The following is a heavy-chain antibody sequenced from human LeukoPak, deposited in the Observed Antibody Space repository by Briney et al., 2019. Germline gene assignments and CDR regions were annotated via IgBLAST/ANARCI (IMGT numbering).Heavy chain of an antibody. CDR3: ARVIRRDDSSGSYYYYYMDV. J-gene: IGHJ6*03. CDR1: GFTFSSYW. V-gene: IGHV3-7*01. D-gene: IGHD3-22*01. CDR2: IKQDGSEK. Sequence: GGSLRLSCAASGFTFSSYWMSWVRQAPGKGLEWVADIKQDGSEKYYVDSVKGRFTISRDNAKNSLYLQMNSLRAEDTAVYYCARVIRRDDSSGSYYYYYMDVWGKGTTVTVSS.